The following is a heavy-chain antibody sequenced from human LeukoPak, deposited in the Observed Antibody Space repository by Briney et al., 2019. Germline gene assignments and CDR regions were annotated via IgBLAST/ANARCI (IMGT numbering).Heavy chain of an antibody. V-gene: IGHV1-24*01. CDR3: ATDMSGYDSGLDY. Sequence: GASVKVSCKVSGYTLSGLSMHWVRQAPGKGLEWMGGFDPVVGATIYAQKFQGRVTITADKSTNTVYMELSSLRSEDTAVYYCATDMSGYDSGLDYWGQGTLVTVSS. CDR2: FDPVVGAT. CDR1: GYTLSGLS. D-gene: IGHD5-12*01. J-gene: IGHJ4*02.